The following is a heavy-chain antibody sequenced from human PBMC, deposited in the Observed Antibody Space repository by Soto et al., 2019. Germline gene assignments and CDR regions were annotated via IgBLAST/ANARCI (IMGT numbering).Heavy chain of an antibody. CDR3: ARYCSGGSCYHRDAFDI. D-gene: IGHD2-15*01. CDR2: IYYSGGT. V-gene: IGHV4-59*01. J-gene: IGHJ3*02. Sequence: PSETLSLTCTVSGGSISSYYWGWIRQPPGKGLEWIGYIYYSGGTNYNPSLKSRVTISVDTSKNQFSLKLSSVTAADTAVYYCARYCSGGSCYHRDAFDIWGQGTMVTVSS. CDR1: GGSISSYY.